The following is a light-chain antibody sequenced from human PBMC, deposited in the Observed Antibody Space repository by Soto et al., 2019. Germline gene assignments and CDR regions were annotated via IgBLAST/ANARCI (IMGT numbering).Light chain of an antibody. J-gene: IGLJ2*01. Sequence: QSALAQPASVSGSPGQSITISCTGTSSDVGGYKYVSWYQQHPGKAPKLMIYEVSNRPSGVSNRFSGSKSGNTASLTITGLQAEDEAEYYCSSYTSRSTLVVGGGTKVTVL. CDR2: EVS. CDR1: SSDVGGYKY. V-gene: IGLV2-14*01. CDR3: SSYTSRSTLV.